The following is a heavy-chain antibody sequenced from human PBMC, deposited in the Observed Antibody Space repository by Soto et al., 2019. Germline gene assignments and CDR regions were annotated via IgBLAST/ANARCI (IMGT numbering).Heavy chain of an antibody. J-gene: IGHJ4*02. Sequence: EVQLVESGGGLVQPGGSLRLSCAASGLTFSSYWMHWVRQAPGKGLVWVSRINSDGSSTNYADSVKGRFTISRDNAKNPLYLQMTSLRAEDTAVYYWALSYTVTTDYWGQGTLVTVSS. V-gene: IGHV3-74*01. CDR1: GLTFSSYW. CDR2: INSDGSST. CDR3: ALSYTVTTDY. D-gene: IGHD4-17*01.